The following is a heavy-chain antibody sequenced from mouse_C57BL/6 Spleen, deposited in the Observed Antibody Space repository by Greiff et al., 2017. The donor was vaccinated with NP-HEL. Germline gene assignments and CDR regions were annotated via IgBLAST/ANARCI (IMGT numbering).Heavy chain of an antibody. J-gene: IGHJ4*01. D-gene: IGHD2-2*01. CDR2: INPNNGGT. Sequence: EVKLQESGPELVKPGASVKISCKASGYTFTDYYMNWVKQSHGKSLEWIGDINPNNGGTSYNQKFKGKATLTVDKSSSTAYMELRSLTSEDSAVYYCAPGYDYAMDYWGQGTSVTVSS. V-gene: IGHV1-26*01. CDR1: GYTFTDYY. CDR3: APGYDYAMDY.